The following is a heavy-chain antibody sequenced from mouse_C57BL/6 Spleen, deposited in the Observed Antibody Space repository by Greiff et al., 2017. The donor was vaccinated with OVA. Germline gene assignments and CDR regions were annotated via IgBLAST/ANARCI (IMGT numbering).Heavy chain of an antibody. J-gene: IGHJ3*01. D-gene: IGHD1-1*01. CDR3: TRGTTVVGGGFAY. CDR1: GYTFTSYW. Sequence: VHVKQSGTVLARPGASVKMSCKTSGYTFTSYWMHWVKQRPGQGLEWIGAIYPGNSDTSYNQKFKGKAKLTAVTSASTAYMELSSLTNEDSAVYYCTRGTTVVGGGFAYWGQGTLVTVSA. CDR2: IYPGNSDT. V-gene: IGHV1-5*01.